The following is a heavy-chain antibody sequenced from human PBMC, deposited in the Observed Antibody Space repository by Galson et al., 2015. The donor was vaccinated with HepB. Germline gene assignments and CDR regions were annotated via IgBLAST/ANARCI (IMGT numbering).Heavy chain of an antibody. V-gene: IGHV2-5*02. D-gene: IGHD6-19*01. Sequence: PALVKPTQTLTLPCTFSGFSLSTSGVGVGWIRQPPGKALEWLALIYWDDDKRYSPSLKSRLTITKDTSKNQVVLTMTNMDPVDTATYYCAHSLSGWSPGVNWFDPWGQGTLVTVSS. J-gene: IGHJ5*02. CDR2: IYWDDDK. CDR1: GFSLSTSGVG. CDR3: AHSLSGWSPGVNWFDP.